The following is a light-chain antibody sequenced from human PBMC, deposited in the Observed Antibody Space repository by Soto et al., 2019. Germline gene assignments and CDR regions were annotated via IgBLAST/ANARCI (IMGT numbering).Light chain of an antibody. V-gene: IGKV3-15*01. CDR3: QQYNNWPIT. Sequence: EVVMTQSPDTLSVSPVERATLSGRASQSVSSYLAWYQQKPGQAPRLLIYDASTRATGIPARFSGSGSGAEFTLTISSLQSEDFAVYYCQQYNNWPITFGQGTRLEI. J-gene: IGKJ5*01. CDR2: DAS. CDR1: QSVSSY.